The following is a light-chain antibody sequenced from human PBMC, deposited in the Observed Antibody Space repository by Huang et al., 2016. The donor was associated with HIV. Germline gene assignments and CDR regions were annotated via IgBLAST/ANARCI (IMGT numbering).Light chain of an antibody. V-gene: IGKV3-11*01. CDR3: QQRSNWPYT. CDR1: QSVSSY. Sequence: EVVLTQSPVTLSLSPGEVATLSCRASQSVSSYLAWYQQKPGQAPRLLIYDTSKRATDIPARFSGSGSGTDFTLTITSLEPEDCAVYYCQQRSNWPYTFGQGTKLDIK. CDR2: DTS. J-gene: IGKJ2*01.